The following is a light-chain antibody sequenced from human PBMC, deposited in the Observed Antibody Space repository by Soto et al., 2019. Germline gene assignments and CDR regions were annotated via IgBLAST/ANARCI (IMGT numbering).Light chain of an antibody. Sequence: DIQMTQSPSSLSVSVGDRVTITCRASQDIGTSLGWFQQEGGKAPKSLIYAASTLQIGVPARFSSSGSGTDFTLTISSLPPEDFATYYCQQYHSYPRTFGQGTRLEI. CDR3: QQYHSYPRT. V-gene: IGKV1-16*01. J-gene: IGKJ1*01. CDR1: QDIGTS. CDR2: AAS.